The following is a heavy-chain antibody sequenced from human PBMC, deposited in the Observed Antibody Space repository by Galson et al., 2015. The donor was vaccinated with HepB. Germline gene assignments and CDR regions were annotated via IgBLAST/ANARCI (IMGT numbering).Heavy chain of an antibody. D-gene: IGHD3-10*01. CDR2: ISYDGSNK. V-gene: IGHV3-30-3*01. CDR1: GFTFSSYA. Sequence: SLRLSCAASGFTFSSYAMSWVRQAPGKGLEWVAVISYDGSNKYYADSVKGRFTISRDNSKNTLYLQMNSLRAEDTAVYYCARDSFMVRGLFDIWGQGTMVTVSS. J-gene: IGHJ3*02. CDR3: ARDSFMVRGLFDI.